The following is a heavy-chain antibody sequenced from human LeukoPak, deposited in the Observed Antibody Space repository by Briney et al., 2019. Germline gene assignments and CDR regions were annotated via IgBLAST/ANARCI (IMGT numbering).Heavy chain of an antibody. V-gene: IGHV1-46*01. Sequence: ASVKVSCKASGYTFTSYYMHWVRQAPGQGLEWMGIINPSGGSTSYAQKFQGRVTMTRDTSASTVYMELSSLRSEDTAVYYCARSSRHYCSGCSCYSCIFDPWGQGTLVTVSS. J-gene: IGHJ5*02. CDR3: ARSSRHYCSGCSCYSCIFDP. D-gene: IGHD2-15*01. CDR2: INPSGGST. CDR1: GYTFTSYY.